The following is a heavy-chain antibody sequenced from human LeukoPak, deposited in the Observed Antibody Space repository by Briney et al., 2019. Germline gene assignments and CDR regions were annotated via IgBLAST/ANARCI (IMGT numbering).Heavy chain of an antibody. CDR2: IYYSGST. V-gene: IGHV4-30-4*01. D-gene: IGHD4-17*01. J-gene: IGHJ4*02. Sequence: PSQTLSLTCTVSGGSISSGDYYWSWIRQPPGKGLEWIGYIYYSGSTYYNPSLKSRVTISVDTSKNQFSLKLNSVTAADTAVYYCARSPVGVTTSFDFWGQGTLVAVSS. CDR3: ARSPVGVTTSFDF. CDR1: GGSISSGDYY.